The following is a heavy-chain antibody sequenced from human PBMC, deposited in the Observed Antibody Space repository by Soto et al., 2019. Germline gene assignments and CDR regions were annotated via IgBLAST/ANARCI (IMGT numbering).Heavy chain of an antibody. J-gene: IGHJ5*02. CDR1: GSTFSSYA. V-gene: IGHV1-69*13. CDR2: IIPIFGTA. CDR3: ARGGVVVPAAIFRGYWFDP. D-gene: IGHD2-2*01. Sequence: SVKVSCKASGSTFSSYAISWVRQAPGQGLEWMGGIIPIFGTANYAQKFQGRVTITADESTSTAYMEPSSLRSEDTAVYYCARGGVVVPAAIFRGYWFDPWGQGTLVTVSS.